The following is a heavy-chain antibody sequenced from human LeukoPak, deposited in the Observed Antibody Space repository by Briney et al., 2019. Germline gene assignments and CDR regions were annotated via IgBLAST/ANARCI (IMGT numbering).Heavy chain of an antibody. Sequence: GGSLRLSCAASGFTFSSYAMSWVRQAPGKGLEWVSAISGSGGSTYYADSVKGRFTISRDNSKNTLYMQMNSLRAEDTAVYYCAKRALTYYYDSSGYLNYWGQGTLVTVSS. V-gene: IGHV3-23*01. J-gene: IGHJ4*02. CDR3: AKRALTYYYDSSGYLNY. CDR1: GFTFSSYA. D-gene: IGHD3-22*01. CDR2: ISGSGGST.